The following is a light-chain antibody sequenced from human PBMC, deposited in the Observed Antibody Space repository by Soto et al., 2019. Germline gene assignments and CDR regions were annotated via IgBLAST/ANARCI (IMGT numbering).Light chain of an antibody. Sequence: QSALTQPASVSGSPGQSITISCTGTSSDIGNYNYVSWYQHHPGKAPKAMIYEIINRPSGVSNRFSGSKSGNTASLTISGLQAEDEAVYYCSSYTSNSIVVFGGGTKLTVL. CDR2: EII. V-gene: IGLV2-14*01. J-gene: IGLJ2*01. CDR1: SSDIGNYNY. CDR3: SSYTSNSIVV.